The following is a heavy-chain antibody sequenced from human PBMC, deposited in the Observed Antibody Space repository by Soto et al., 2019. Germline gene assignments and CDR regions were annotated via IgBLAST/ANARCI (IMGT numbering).Heavy chain of an antibody. CDR2: ISSNGGST. CDR1: GFTFSRYA. V-gene: IGHV3-64*01. D-gene: IGHD1-26*01. CDR3: ARASGGSPDY. J-gene: IGHJ4*02. Sequence: PGGSLRLSCAASGFTFSRYAMHWVRQAPGKGLEYVSAISSNGGSTYYANSVKGRFTISRDNSKNTLYLQMGSLRVEDTAIYYCARASGGSPDYWGQGTLVTVSS.